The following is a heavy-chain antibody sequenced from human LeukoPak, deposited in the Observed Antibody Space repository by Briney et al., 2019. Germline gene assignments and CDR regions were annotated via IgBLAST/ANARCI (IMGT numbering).Heavy chain of an antibody. CDR1: GFTFSNAW. Sequence: GGSLRLSCAASGFTFSNAWMSWVRQAPGKGLEWVGRIKSKTDGGTTDYAAPVKGRFTISRDDSKNTLYLQMNSLKTEDTAVYYCTTLHDFWSGNIDYWGQGTLVTVSS. CDR3: TTLHDFWSGNIDY. V-gene: IGHV3-15*01. D-gene: IGHD3-3*01. CDR2: IKSKTDGGTT. J-gene: IGHJ4*02.